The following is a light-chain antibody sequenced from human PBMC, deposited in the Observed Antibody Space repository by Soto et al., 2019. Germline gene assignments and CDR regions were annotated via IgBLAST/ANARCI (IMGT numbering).Light chain of an antibody. CDR3: AVWDDSLNGWV. Sequence: SVLTQPPSASGTPGQRVTISCSGGSSNIGRDTVNWYQHFPGTAPKVLIYSNNQRPSGVPDRFSGSKSGTSASLAISGLQSEDEADYYCAVWDDSLNGWVFGGGTKLTVL. CDR1: SSNIGRDT. CDR2: SNN. J-gene: IGLJ3*02. V-gene: IGLV1-44*01.